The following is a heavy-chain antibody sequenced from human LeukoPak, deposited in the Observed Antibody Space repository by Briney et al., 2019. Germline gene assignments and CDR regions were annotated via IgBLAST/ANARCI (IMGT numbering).Heavy chain of an antibody. V-gene: IGHV4-4*07. Sequence: PSETLSLTCTVSGGSISSYYWSWIRQPAGKGLEWIGRIYTSGSTNYNPSLKSRVTMSVDTSKNQFSLKLSSVTAADTAVYYCARERDIVVVPAATPFDYWGQGTLVTVSS. CDR1: GGSISSYY. CDR3: ARERDIVVVPAATPFDY. J-gene: IGHJ4*02. D-gene: IGHD2-2*01. CDR2: IYTSGST.